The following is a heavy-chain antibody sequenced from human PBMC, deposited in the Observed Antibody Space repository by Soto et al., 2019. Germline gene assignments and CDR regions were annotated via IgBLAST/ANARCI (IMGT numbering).Heavy chain of an antibody. J-gene: IGHJ6*02. CDR1: GGSLRSYY. CDR3: VRGWWEREGYLRDV. V-gene: IGHV4-59*08. Sequence: QVQLQESGPGLVQPSKTLSLSCTVSGGSLRSYYWSWIRQAPGQGLEYIGYIYYSDSANYNPSLKSRVTISGDTPRNQVSLPLSSMTAADTAVYYCVRGWWEREGYLRDVWGQGTTVTVSS. D-gene: IGHD1-26*01. CDR2: IYYSDSA.